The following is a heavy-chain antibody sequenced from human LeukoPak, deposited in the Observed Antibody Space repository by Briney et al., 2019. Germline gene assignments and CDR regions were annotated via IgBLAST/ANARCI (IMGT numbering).Heavy chain of an antibody. V-gene: IGHV3-30*18. CDR1: GFTFSSYG. J-gene: IGHJ5*01. D-gene: IGHD2-15*01. CDR2: ISSDGSNQ. Sequence: GGSLRLSCAASGFTFSSYGTHWVRQAPGKGLEWVAVISSDGSNQYYADSVKGRFTISRDNSKNTLYLQMNSLRAEDTAVYYCAKGPRDIVVVIAPTDSWGQGTLVTVSS. CDR3: AKGPRDIVVVIAPTDS.